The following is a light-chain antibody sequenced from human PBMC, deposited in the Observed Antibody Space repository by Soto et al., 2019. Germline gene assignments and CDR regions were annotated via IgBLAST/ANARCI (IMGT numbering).Light chain of an antibody. CDR3: SSYAGSNIVV. J-gene: IGLJ2*01. Sequence: QSALTQPPSASGSPGQSVTISCTGTSSDVGGYNFVSWYQQHPGKPPKLMIYEVSERPSGVPDRFSGSKSGNTACLTVSGLQAEDEADYYCSSYAGSNIVVFGGGTKLTVL. V-gene: IGLV2-8*01. CDR2: EVS. CDR1: SSDVGGYNF.